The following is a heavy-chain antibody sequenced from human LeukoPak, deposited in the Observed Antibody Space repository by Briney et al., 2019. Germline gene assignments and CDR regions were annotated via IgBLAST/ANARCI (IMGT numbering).Heavy chain of an antibody. CDR2: IYYSGST. CDR1: GGSVSISSYY. Sequence: SETLSLTCTVSGGSVSISSYYWGWIRQPPGKGLEWIGSIYYSGSTYHNPSLKSRVTISVDTSKNQFSLKLSSVTAADTAVYYCARYHSGYDDYWGQGTLVTVSS. V-gene: IGHV4-39*07. J-gene: IGHJ4*02. CDR3: ARYHSGYDDY. D-gene: IGHD5-12*01.